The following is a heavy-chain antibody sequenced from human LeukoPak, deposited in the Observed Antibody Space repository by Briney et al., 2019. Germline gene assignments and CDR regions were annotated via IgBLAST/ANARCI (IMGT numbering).Heavy chain of an antibody. CDR2: ISGSGGST. V-gene: IGHV3-23*01. CDR3: AKHTGYYSYYGMDV. D-gene: IGHD2-8*02. Sequence: PGGSLRLSCAASGFTFSSYAMSRVRQAPGKGLAWVSAISGSGGSTYYADSVKGRFTISRDNSKNTLYLQMNSLRAEDTAVYYCAKHTGYYSYYGMDVWGQGTTVTVSS. CDR1: GFTFSSYA. J-gene: IGHJ6*02.